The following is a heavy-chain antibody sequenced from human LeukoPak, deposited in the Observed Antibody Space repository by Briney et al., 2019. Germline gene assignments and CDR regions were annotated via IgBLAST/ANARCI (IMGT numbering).Heavy chain of an antibody. CDR1: GFTFSSYW. CDR3: ARLDILTGNYYYFEY. V-gene: IGHV3-74*01. J-gene: IGHJ4*02. Sequence: GGSLRLSCAASGFTFSSYWMHWVRQAPGKGLVWVTRIKSDGSVTTYADSVKGRFTISRDNAKDTLYLQMNSLRAEDTAVYFCARLDILTGNYYYFEYWGQGSLVTVSS. CDR2: IKSDGSVT. D-gene: IGHD3-9*01.